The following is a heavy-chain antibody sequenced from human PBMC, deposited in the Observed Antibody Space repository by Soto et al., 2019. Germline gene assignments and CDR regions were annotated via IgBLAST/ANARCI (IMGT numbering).Heavy chain of an antibody. CDR1: GYTFINYY. D-gene: IGHD6-13*01. V-gene: IGHV1-46*01. J-gene: IGHJ5*02. CDR3: ARDLEAGDL. Sequence: ASVKVSCKASGYTFINYYIRWVRQAPGQGLEWMAIINPMGGSTNYAQEFQGRVTLTSDTSTSTVYMELSSLRFEDTALFYCARDLEAGDLWGQGTLVTVSS. CDR2: INPMGGST.